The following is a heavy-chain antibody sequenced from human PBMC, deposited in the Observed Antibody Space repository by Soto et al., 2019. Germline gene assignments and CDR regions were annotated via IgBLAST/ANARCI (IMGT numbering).Heavy chain of an antibody. J-gene: IGHJ6*02. CDR1: GFTFSSYG. CDR3: ARAVPTYYYYGMDV. CDR2: ISYDGSNK. Sequence: LRLSCAASGFTFSSYGMHWVRQAPGKGLEWVAVISYDGSNKYYADSVKGRFTISRDNSKNTLYLQMNSLRAEDTAVYYCARAVPTYYYYGMDVWGQGTTVTVSS. V-gene: IGHV3-30*03. D-gene: IGHD2-2*01.